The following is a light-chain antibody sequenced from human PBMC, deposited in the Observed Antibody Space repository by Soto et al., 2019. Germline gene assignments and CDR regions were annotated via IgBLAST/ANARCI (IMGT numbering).Light chain of an antibody. CDR2: DGS. Sequence: QSALTQPASVSGSPGQSITISCTGTNNDVGGYKLVSWYQQHPGKAPKVVIYDGSKRPSGVSNRFSGSKSGNTASLTISGLQAEDEAYYYCWSYAGNNILVFGGGTKLTVL. CDR3: WSYAGNNILV. J-gene: IGLJ2*01. CDR1: NNDVGGYKL. V-gene: IGLV2-23*01.